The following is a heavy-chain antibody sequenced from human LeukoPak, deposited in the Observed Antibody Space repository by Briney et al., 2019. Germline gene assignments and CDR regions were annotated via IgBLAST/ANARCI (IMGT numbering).Heavy chain of an antibody. V-gene: IGHV4-59*01. CDR1: GGSISGYY. Sequence: SETLSLTGTVYGGSISGYYWNWIRQPPGKGLEWIGYIYYSGSTNYNPSLKSRVTISVDTSKNQFSLKLSSVTAADTAVYYCARGGPLVEPSYYFDYWGQGTLVTVSS. CDR2: IYYSGST. CDR3: ARGGPLVEPSYYFDY. J-gene: IGHJ4*02. D-gene: IGHD1-1*01.